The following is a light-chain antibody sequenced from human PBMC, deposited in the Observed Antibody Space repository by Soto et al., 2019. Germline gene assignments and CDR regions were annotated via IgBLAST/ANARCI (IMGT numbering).Light chain of an antibody. J-gene: IGLJ1*01. CDR3: SSYTAGGTI. V-gene: IGLV2-14*01. CDR1: SGDVGGYYY. CDR2: EVS. Sequence: QSALTQPASVSGSPGQSITISCTGTSGDVGGYYYVSWYQQLPGKAPKLMISEVSNRPSGFSNRFSGSKSGNTASLTISGLQAADEADYYCSSYTAGGTIFGTGTKVTVL.